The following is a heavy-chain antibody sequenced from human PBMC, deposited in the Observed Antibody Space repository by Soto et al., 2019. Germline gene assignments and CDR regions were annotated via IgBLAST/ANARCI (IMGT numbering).Heavy chain of an antibody. Sequence: EVQLVESGGGLVQPGGSLRLSCAASGFTFSLYSMSWVRQAPGKGLELVSYISRISTGIHYADSVKGRFTISKDDVTNSMHLQMTSLRDGDTAVYYCARGVTWGLDAWGQGTTVSISS. CDR3: ARGVTWGLDA. D-gene: IGHD3-10*01. CDR2: ISRISTGI. J-gene: IGHJ6*01. V-gene: IGHV3-21*02. CDR1: GFTFSLYS.